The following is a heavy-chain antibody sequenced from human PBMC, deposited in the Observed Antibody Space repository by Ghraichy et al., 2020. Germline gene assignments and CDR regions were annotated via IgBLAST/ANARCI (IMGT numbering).Heavy chain of an antibody. V-gene: IGHV3-30*02. CDR1: GFSFSYFC. J-gene: IGHJ6*03. CDR3: AKDPGAGVHGYYMDV. CDR2: VNSDGRDQ. Sequence: GGSLRLSCAASGFSFSYFCMHWVRQAPGKGLDWVAFVNSDGRDQHYSDSVKGRFTISRDNAESTLFLQMSSLRPEDTAVYYCAKDPGAGVHGYYMDVWGKGTAVSVS. D-gene: IGHD3-3*01.